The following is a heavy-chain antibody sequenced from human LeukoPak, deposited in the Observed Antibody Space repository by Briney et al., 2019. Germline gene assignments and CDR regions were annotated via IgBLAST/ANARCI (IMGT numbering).Heavy chain of an antibody. V-gene: IGHV3-13*04. Sequence: GGSLRLSCAASGFTSSSYDMHWVRQATGKGLEWVSTIGAAGEMFYPGSVKGRFTISRDDSKNSMYLQMNCLRAGDTAVYYCVRRLRGWSSGFDDWGQGSLVTVPS. J-gene: IGHJ4*02. D-gene: IGHD6-19*01. CDR1: GFTSSSYD. CDR3: VRRLRGWSSGFDD. CDR2: IGAAGEM.